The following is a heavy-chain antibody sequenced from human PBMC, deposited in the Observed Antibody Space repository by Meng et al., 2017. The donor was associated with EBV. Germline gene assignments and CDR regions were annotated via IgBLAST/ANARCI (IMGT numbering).Heavy chain of an antibody. CDR2: INPNSGGT. Sequence: QVQLVQPGAWVKKPGASVKVSCKASGYTFTGYYMHWVRQAPGQGLEWMGRINPNSGGTNYAQKFQGRVTMTRDTSISTAYMELSRLRSDDTAVYYCARVGIAVAGTGDYWGQGTLVTVSS. V-gene: IGHV1-2*06. CDR3: ARVGIAVAGTGDY. J-gene: IGHJ4*02. CDR1: GYTFTGYY. D-gene: IGHD6-19*01.